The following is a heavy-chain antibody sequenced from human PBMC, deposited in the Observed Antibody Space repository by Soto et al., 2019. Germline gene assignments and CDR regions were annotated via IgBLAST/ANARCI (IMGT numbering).Heavy chain of an antibody. CDR2: IYYSGST. CDR1: GGSVSSGGYY. V-gene: IGHV4-31*03. Sequence: QVQLQESGPGLVKASQTLSLTCTVSGGSVSSGGYYWSWIRQHPGKGLEWIGYIYYSGSTYYNPSLKSRITLSVDTSKNHFSLNLSSVSAADTAVYYCARGRVGYPVTYWGQGTLVTVSS. CDR3: ARGRVGYPVTY. D-gene: IGHD1-1*01. J-gene: IGHJ4*02.